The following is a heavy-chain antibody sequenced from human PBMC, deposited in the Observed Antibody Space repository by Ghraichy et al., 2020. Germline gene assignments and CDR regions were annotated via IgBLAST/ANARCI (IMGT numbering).Heavy chain of an antibody. CDR3: AREVPAAMVYYYYGMDV. V-gene: IGHV3-13*04. J-gene: IGHJ6*02. D-gene: IGHD2-2*01. Sequence: GGSLRLSCAASGFTFSSYDMHWVRQIPGKGLEWVSTIGTASDTYYPDSLKGRFTVSRENAKNSLYLQMNNLRAGDTAVYYCAREVPAAMVYYYYGMDVWGQGTTVTVSS. CDR2: IGTASDT. CDR1: GFTFSSYD.